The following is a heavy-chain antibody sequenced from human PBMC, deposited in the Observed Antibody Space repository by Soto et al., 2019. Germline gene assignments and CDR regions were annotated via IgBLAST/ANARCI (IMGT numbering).Heavy chain of an antibody. CDR3: ARAYYDFWTSYHYGMDV. Sequence: QLQLQESGPGLVKPSQTLSLTCAFSGVSISSDGYSWSWIRQPPGKGLEWIGFIYQSGSTYYNPSLKSRGTMSVDRSKNQFSLKLTSVTASDTVVYYCARAYYDFWTSYHYGMDVCGQGTKVTVSS. J-gene: IGHJ6*02. CDR2: IYQSGST. D-gene: IGHD3-3*01. CDR1: GVSISSDGYS. V-gene: IGHV4-30-2*01.